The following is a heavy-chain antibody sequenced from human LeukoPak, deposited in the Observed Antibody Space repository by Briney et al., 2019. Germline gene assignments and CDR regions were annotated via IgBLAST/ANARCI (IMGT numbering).Heavy chain of an antibody. V-gene: IGHV1-2*04. CDR3: ARGGHTAMGPDDAFDI. CDR2: INPNSGGT. Sequence: ASVKLSCTASGYTFTGYYMHWVRQAPGPGLEWMGWINPNSGGTNYAQKFQGWVTMTRDTSISTAYMELSRLRSDDTAVYYCARGGHTAMGPDDAFDIWGQGTMVTVSS. CDR1: GYTFTGYY. D-gene: IGHD5-18*01. J-gene: IGHJ3*02.